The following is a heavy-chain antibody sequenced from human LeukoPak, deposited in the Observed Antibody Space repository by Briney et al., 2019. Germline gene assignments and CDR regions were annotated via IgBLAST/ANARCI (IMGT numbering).Heavy chain of an antibody. Sequence: GSLRLSCAASGFTLRSYAMSWVRQAPGKGLEWIGEIYHSGSTNYNPSLKSRVTISVDKSKNQFSLKLSSVTAADTAVYYCARDRRDYDSSGYYYDYYFDYWGQGTLVTVSS. CDR3: ARDRRDYDSSGYYYDYYFDY. CDR1: GFTLRSYAM. D-gene: IGHD3-22*01. V-gene: IGHV4-4*02. J-gene: IGHJ4*02. CDR2: IYHSGST.